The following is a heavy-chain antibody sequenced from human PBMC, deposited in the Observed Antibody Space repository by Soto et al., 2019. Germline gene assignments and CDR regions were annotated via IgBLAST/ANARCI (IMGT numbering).Heavy chain of an antibody. V-gene: IGHV1-2*02. J-gene: IGHJ4*02. CDR3: ARGFYETDFNY. Sequence: ASVKVSCKASGYIFTAYYMHWVRQAPGQGLEWMGWINPISGGTNCAQKFQGRVTMTRDTSISTAFMDLSRLRSDDTAVYYCARGFYETDFNYWGQGTLVTVSS. CDR2: INPISGGT. D-gene: IGHD3-22*01. CDR1: GYIFTAYY.